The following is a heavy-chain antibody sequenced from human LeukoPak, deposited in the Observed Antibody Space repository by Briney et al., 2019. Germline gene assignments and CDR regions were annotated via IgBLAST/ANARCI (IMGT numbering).Heavy chain of an antibody. V-gene: IGHV3-13*04. D-gene: IGHD3-9*01. CDR2: IGYGGDT. J-gene: IGHJ4*02. Sequence: HSGGSLRLSCAASGFTFSSYDMHWVRQATGKGLEWVSAIGYGGDTHYSGSVKGRFTISRENAKNSLYLQMNSLGAGDTAVYYCARGNILTGYMYWGQGTLVAVSS. CDR1: GFTFSSYD. CDR3: ARGNILTGYMY.